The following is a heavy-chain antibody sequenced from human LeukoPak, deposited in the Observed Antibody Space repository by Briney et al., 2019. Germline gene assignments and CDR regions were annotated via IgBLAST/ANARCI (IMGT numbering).Heavy chain of an antibody. CDR2: ISGSSSYI. CDR3: ARGGGYCGGDCYGIDY. V-gene: IGHV3-21*01. D-gene: IGHD2-21*01. CDR1: GFTFSTYT. Sequence: GGSLRLSCAASGFTFSTYTMKWVRQAPGKGLEWVSSISGSSSYIYYTDSVQGRFTISRDSAKNSLYLQMNSLRVEDTAVYYCARGGGYCGGDCYGIDYWGQGALVTVSS. J-gene: IGHJ4*02.